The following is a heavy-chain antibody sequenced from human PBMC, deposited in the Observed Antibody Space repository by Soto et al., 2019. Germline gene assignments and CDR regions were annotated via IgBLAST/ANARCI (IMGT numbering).Heavy chain of an antibody. Sequence: GASVKVSCKASGYTFTSYAMHWVRQAPGQRLEWMGWINAGNGNTKYSQKFQGRVTITRDTSASTAYMELGSLRSEDTAVYYCARTLPITMVRGVPPYYYSGMDVWGQGTTVTVSS. CDR2: INAGNGNT. J-gene: IGHJ6*02. CDR1: GYTFTSYA. D-gene: IGHD3-10*01. CDR3: ARTLPITMVRGVPPYYYSGMDV. V-gene: IGHV1-3*01.